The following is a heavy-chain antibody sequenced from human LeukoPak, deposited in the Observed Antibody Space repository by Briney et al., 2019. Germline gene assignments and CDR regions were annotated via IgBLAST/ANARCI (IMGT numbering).Heavy chain of an antibody. D-gene: IGHD2-2*01. CDR1: GFTFSSFS. J-gene: IGHJ6*02. CDR3: ARDGRYCSSTSCPDYYGMDV. Sequence: GGSLRLSCAASGFTFSSFSMNWVRQGPGKGLEWISYISNSASSIQYADSVKGRFTISRDNAENSLYLQMNSLRAEDTAVYYCARDGRYCSSTSCPDYYGMDVWGQGTTVTVSS. CDR2: ISNSASSI. V-gene: IGHV3-48*01.